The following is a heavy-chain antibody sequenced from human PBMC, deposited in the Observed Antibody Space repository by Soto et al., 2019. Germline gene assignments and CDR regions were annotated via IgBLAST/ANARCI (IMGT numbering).Heavy chain of an antibody. V-gene: IGHV4-31*03. CDR1: GGSISSGGYY. Sequence: PSETLSLTCTVSGGSISSGGYYWSWIRQHPGKGLEWIGYIYYSGSTYYNPSLKSRVTISVDTSKNQFSLKLSSVTAADTAVYYCARDLAARDYYYYGMDVWGQGTTVTVSS. D-gene: IGHD6-6*01. J-gene: IGHJ6*02. CDR3: ARDLAARDYYYYGMDV. CDR2: IYYSGST.